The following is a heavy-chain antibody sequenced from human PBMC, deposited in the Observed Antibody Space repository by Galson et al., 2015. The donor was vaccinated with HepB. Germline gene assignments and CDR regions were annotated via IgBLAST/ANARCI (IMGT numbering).Heavy chain of an antibody. CDR1: GGSISSSSYY. J-gene: IGHJ6*02. CDR3: ARGDYDILTGYYHYYYYYGMDV. V-gene: IGHV4-39*01. CDR2: IYYSGST. D-gene: IGHD3-9*01. Sequence: TLSLTCTVSGGSISSSSYYWGWVRQPPGKGLEWIGSIYYSGSTYYNPSLKSRVTISVDTSKNQFSLKLSSVTAADTAVYYCARGDYDILTGYYHYYYYYGMDVWGQGTTVTVSS.